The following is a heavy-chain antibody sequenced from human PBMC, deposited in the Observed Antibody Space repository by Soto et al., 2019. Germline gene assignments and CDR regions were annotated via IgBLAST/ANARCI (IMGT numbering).Heavy chain of an antibody. CDR2: IGTAGDT. Sequence: GGSLRLSCAASGFTFSSYDMHWVRQGTGKGLEWVSAIGTAGDTYYPGSVKGRFTISRENAKNSLYLQMNSLRAEDTAVYYCARGSLGAGGYSYGFPDFDFWGQGTLVTVSS. CDR1: GFTFSSYD. V-gene: IGHV3-13*01. J-gene: IGHJ4*02. CDR3: ARGSLGAGGYSYGFPDFDF. D-gene: IGHD5-18*01.